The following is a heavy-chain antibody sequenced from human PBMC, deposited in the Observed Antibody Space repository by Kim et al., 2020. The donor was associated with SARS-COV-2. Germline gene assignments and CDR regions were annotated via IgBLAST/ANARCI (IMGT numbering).Heavy chain of an antibody. Sequence: SETLSLTCTVSGGSINSYYWTWIRQPPGKGLEWIGYIYYSGSTNYNPSLKSRVTISVDTSKNQFSLKLSSVTAADTAVYYCARLTGIAAAGYWGQGTLVT. CDR2: IYYSGST. CDR3: ARLTGIAAAGY. J-gene: IGHJ4*02. CDR1: GGSINSYY. D-gene: IGHD6-13*01. V-gene: IGHV4-59*13.